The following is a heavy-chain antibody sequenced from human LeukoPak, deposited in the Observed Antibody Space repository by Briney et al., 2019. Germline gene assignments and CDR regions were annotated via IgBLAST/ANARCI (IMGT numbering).Heavy chain of an antibody. V-gene: IGHV4-59*08. CDR3: ARRHWGPIDY. Sequence: SETLSLTCTVSGGSISSYYWSWLRQPPGKGLEWIGYIYYSGSTNYNPSLKSRVTISVDTSKNQFSLKLSSVAAADTAVYYCARRHWGPIDYWGQGTLVTVSS. D-gene: IGHD7-27*01. CDR2: IYYSGST. CDR1: GGSISSYY. J-gene: IGHJ4*02.